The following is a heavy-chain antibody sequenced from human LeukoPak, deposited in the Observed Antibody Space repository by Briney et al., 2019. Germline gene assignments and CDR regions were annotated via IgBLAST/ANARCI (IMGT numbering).Heavy chain of an antibody. CDR1: GYTFTSNY. V-gene: IGHV1-46*01. CDR3: ARGDSSGWYGYYYYYYMDV. CDR2: ISPSGGST. D-gene: IGHD6-19*01. Sequence: ASVKVSCKAFGYTFTSNYMHWVRQAPGQGPEWMGVISPSGGSTTYAQKFQGRVTMTRNTSISTAYMELSSLRSEDTAVYYCARGDSSGWYGYYYYYYMDVWGKGTTVTISS. J-gene: IGHJ6*03.